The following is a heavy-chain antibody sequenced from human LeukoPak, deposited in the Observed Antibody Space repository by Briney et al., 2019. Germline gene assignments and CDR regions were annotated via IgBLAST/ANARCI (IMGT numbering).Heavy chain of an antibody. Sequence: ASVKVSCKASGYTFTNYGISWVRQAPGQGLELMGWISTNRDIRTYAQTLQGRFPMTTDTATTTAYMELNNLTFDDTAVYYCARDWDAMNNCFDPWGQGTPVTVSS. CDR1: GYTFTNYG. CDR2: ISTNRDIR. CDR3: ARDWDAMNNCFDP. D-gene: IGHD1-26*01. V-gene: IGHV1-18*01. J-gene: IGHJ5*02.